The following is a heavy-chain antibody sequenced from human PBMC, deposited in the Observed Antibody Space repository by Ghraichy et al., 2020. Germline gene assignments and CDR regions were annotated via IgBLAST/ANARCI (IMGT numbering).Heavy chain of an antibody. CDR1: GFTFSSYA. D-gene: IGHD3-3*01. CDR2: ISGSGGST. V-gene: IGHV3-23*01. J-gene: IGHJ4*02. CDR3: AKDAAYDFWSGYSSYFDY. Sequence: GGSLRLSCAASGFTFSSYAMSWVRQAPGKGLEWVSAISGSGGSTYYADSVKGRFTISRDNSKNTLYLQMNSLRAEDTAVYYCAKDAAYDFWSGYSSYFDYWGQGTLVTVSS.